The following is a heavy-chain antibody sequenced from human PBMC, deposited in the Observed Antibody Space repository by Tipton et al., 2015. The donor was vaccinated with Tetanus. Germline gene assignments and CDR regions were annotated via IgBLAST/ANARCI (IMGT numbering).Heavy chain of an antibody. CDR1: GDSVSRDGPT. D-gene: IGHD3-10*02. J-gene: IGHJ4*02. V-gene: IGHV6-1*01. CDR2: TYYRSQWIT. Sequence: LVKPTQTLSLTCAISGDSVSRDGPTWNWIRQSPSRGLEWLGRTYYRSQWITDYAVSVRGRITIHPDTSNNLVSLELRSVTPEDTAVYYCARDPPMCFSCLDSWGQGTLITVSS. CDR3: ARDPPMCFSCLDS.